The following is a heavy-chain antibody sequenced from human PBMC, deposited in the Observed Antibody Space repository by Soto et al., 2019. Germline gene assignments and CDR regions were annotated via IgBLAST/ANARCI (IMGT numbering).Heavy chain of an antibody. Sequence: PSETLSLTCTVSGGSISSSNYYWGWIRQPPGKGLEWIGKINHSGSTNYNPSRKTRVTISVDTSKNQFSLKLSSVAAADTAVYYCARVAVVAATQASGKDAFDIWGQGTMVTVSS. CDR2: INHSGST. J-gene: IGHJ3*02. CDR3: ARVAVVAATQASGKDAFDI. V-gene: IGHV4-39*07. CDR1: GGSISSSNYY. D-gene: IGHD2-15*01.